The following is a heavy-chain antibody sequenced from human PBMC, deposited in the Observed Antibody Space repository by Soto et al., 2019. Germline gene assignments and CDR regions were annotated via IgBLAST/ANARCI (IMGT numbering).Heavy chain of an antibody. D-gene: IGHD3-10*01. CDR1: GGSISSGGYY. Sequence: SETLSLTCTVSGGSISSGGYYWSWIRQHPGKGLEWIGYIHYSGSTYYNPSLKSRVTISVDTSKNQFSLKLSSVTAADTAVYYCARDQPTGNYYGSGSYPYWGQGTLVTVSS. V-gene: IGHV4-31*03. CDR2: IHYSGST. J-gene: IGHJ4*02. CDR3: ARDQPTGNYYGSGSYPY.